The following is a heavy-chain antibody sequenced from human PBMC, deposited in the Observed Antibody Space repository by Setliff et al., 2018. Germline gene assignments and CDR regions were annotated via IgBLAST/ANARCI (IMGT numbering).Heavy chain of an antibody. CDR2: ISSSSSYI. D-gene: IGHD2-15*01. CDR3: ARTCSGSGCYAGLES. J-gene: IGHJ4*02. V-gene: IGHV3-21*01. Sequence: KTGGSLRLSCAASGFTFSSYSMNWVRQAPGKGLEWVSSISSSSSYIYYADSVKGRFTISRDNAKNSLYLQMNSLRAEDTAVYYCARTCSGSGCYAGLESWGQGTPVTVSS. CDR1: GFTFSSYS.